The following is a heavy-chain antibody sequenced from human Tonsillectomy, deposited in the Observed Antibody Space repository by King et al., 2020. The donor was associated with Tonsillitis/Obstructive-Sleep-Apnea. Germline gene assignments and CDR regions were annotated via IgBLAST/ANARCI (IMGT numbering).Heavy chain of an antibody. J-gene: IGHJ4*02. CDR3: AGEFQDIVVVPAAMEY. CDR2: ISYDGSNK. V-gene: IGHV3-30*01. Sequence: VQLVESGGGVVQPGRSLRLSCAASGFTFSSYAMHWVRQAPGKGLEWVAVISYDGSNKSYADSVKGRFTISRDNSKNKLYLQMNSLKAEDTAVYYCAGEFQDIVVVPAAMEYWGQGTLVTVSS. D-gene: IGHD2-2*01. CDR1: GFTFSSYA.